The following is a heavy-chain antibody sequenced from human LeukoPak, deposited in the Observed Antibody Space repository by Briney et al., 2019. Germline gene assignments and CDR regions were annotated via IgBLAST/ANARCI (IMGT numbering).Heavy chain of an antibody. CDR2: ISGSGGST. J-gene: IGHJ4*02. CDR1: GFTFSSYA. V-gene: IGHV3-23*01. D-gene: IGHD3-22*01. Sequence: PGGSLRLSCAASGFTFSSYAMSWVRQAPGKGLEWVSAISGSGGSTYYADSVKGRFTISRDNSKNTLYLQMNSLRAEDTAVYYCAKDNHLYYYDSSGYVPLDYWGQGTLVTLSS. CDR3: AKDNHLYYYDSSGYVPLDY.